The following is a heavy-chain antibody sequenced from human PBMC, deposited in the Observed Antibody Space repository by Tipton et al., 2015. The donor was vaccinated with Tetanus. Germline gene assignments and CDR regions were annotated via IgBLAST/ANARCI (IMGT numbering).Heavy chain of an antibody. CDR3: AKARGGESSGDYSVFFDY. CDR2: VRGSGDNT. J-gene: IGHJ4*02. D-gene: IGHD3-22*01. V-gene: IGHV3-23*01. CDR1: GFTFSSFA. Sequence: GSLRLSCAASGFTFSSFAMSWVRQAPGKGLEWVSSVRGSGDNTHYADSVKGRFTISRDNSKNTLYLQMNSLRAEDRAIYYCAKARGGESSGDYSVFFDYWGQGPLVTFSS.